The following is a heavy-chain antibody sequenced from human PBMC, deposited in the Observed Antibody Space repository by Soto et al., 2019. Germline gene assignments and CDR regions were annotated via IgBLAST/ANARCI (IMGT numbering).Heavy chain of an antibody. CDR3: ERDTSMAIVVLRAAIGGHDWFGP. CDR1: GYTFTSYG. Sequence: ASVKVSCKASGYTFTSYGISWVRQAPGQGLEWMGWISAYNGNTNYAQKLQGRVTMTTDTSTSTADMELGSLRSDDTAVDYCERDTSMAIVVLRAAIGGHDWFGPWGQAT. CDR2: ISAYNGNT. D-gene: IGHD2-2*03. J-gene: IGHJ5*02. V-gene: IGHV1-18*04.